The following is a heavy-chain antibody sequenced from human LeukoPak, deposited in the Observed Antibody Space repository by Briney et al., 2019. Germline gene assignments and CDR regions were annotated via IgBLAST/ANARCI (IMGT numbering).Heavy chain of an antibody. CDR2: IYTSEST. Sequence: SETLSLTCTVSGGSISSYYWSWIRQPAGKGLEWIGRIYTSESTNYSPSLKSRVTMSVETSKNQFSLKLSSVTAADTAVYYCARDLWLLPQGAFDIWGQGTMVTVSS. V-gene: IGHV4-4*07. J-gene: IGHJ3*02. CDR1: GGSISSYY. CDR3: ARDLWLLPQGAFDI. D-gene: IGHD3-22*01.